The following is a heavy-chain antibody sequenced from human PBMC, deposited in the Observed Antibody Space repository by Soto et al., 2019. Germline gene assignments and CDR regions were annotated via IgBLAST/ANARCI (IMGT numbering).Heavy chain of an antibody. Sequence: ASAKVSCKASGYTFTNYGISWVRQAPAQGLECMGWISGYNGDTNYAQKFQGRVTMTTDTSTSTAYMELRILRSDDTAVYYCARDRRELPTALYNALEVWGKGNRVTVSS. V-gene: IGHV1-18*04. J-gene: IGHJ6*04. CDR1: GYTFTNYG. CDR2: ISGYNGDT. D-gene: IGHD1-26*01. CDR3: ARDRRELPTALYNALEV.